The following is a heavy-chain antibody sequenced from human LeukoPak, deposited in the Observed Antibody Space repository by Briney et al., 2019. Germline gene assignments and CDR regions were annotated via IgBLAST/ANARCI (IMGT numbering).Heavy chain of an antibody. CDR1: GFSFTNYA. D-gene: IGHD3-3*01. V-gene: IGHV3-23*01. CDR2: ISGSGGST. Sequence: GGSLRLSCAASGFSFTNYAMSWVRQAPGKGLEWVSAISGSGGSTYLADSVKGRFTISRDNSKNTLFLQMNSLRAEDTAVYYCARDSGSGYYLGYWGQGTLVTVSS. J-gene: IGHJ4*02. CDR3: ARDSGSGYYLGY.